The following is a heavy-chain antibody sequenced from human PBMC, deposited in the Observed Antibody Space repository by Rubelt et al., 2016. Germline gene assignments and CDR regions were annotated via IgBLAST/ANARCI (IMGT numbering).Heavy chain of an antibody. CDR1: GGTFSSYA. CDR3: ARYYEKAFDI. V-gene: IGHV1-69*01. CDR2: IIPIFCKG. J-gene: IGHJ3*02. D-gene: IGHD3-22*01. Sequence: QVQLVQSAAEVKKPGSSVTVSCKASGGTFSSYAISWVRQAPGQGLEWMGGIIPIFCKGSYERRCQGRVTMPADESTGTAYMGLSSLISEDTAVYYGARYYEKAFDIWGQGTMVTVSS.